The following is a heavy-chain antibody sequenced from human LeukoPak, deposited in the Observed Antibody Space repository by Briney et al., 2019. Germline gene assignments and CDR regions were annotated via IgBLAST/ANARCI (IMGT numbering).Heavy chain of an antibody. CDR3: ARDRSYYSDSGTAY. CDR1: GDSINSGTSY. Sequence: PSQTLSLTCTVSGDSINSGTSYWSWIRQPAGKGLDWIGRIYTPGNTNYNPSLWRRVTISVDTSKNQFSLRLNSVTAADTAVYFCARDRSYYSDSGTAYWGQGILVTVSS. D-gene: IGHD3-22*01. V-gene: IGHV4-61*02. J-gene: IGHJ4*02. CDR2: IYTPGNT.